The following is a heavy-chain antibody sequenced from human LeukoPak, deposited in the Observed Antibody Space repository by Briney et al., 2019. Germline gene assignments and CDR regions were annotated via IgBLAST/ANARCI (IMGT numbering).Heavy chain of an antibody. J-gene: IGHJ6*03. Sequence: GESLKISCKGSGYSFTSYWIGWVRQMPGKGLEWMGIIYPGDSDTRYRPSFQGQVTISADKSISTAYLQWTSLKASDTAMYYCARLAARPKKDYYYYYYMDVWGKGTTVTVSS. V-gene: IGHV5-51*01. CDR2: IYPGDSDT. CDR1: GYSFTSYW. CDR3: ARLAARPKKDYYYYYYMDV. D-gene: IGHD6-6*01.